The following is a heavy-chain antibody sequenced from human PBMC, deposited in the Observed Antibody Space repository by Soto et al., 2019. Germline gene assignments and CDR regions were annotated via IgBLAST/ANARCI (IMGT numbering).Heavy chain of an antibody. CDR2: IYYSGST. Sequence: QVQLQESGPGLVKPSETLSLTCTVSGGSISSYYWSWIRQPPGKGLEWIGYIYYSGSTNYNPSLKSRVTISVDTSKNQFSLKLGSVTAADTAVYYCARVAGYYDFWSGYLDYWGQGPLVTVSS. CDR3: ARVAGYYDFWSGYLDY. J-gene: IGHJ4*02. D-gene: IGHD3-3*01. CDR1: GGSISSYY. V-gene: IGHV4-59*01.